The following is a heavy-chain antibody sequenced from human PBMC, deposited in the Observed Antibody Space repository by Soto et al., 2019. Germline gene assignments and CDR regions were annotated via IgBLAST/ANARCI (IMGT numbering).Heavy chain of an antibody. CDR1: GGSISNYY. D-gene: IGHD1-26*01. CDR2: IYYTGST. CDR3: ARDRIGGSSYEN. V-gene: IGHV4-59*01. J-gene: IGHJ4*02. Sequence: PSETLSLTCTVSGGSISNYYWSWIRQPPGKGLEWIGYIYYTGSTNYNPSLTSRVTMSVDTSKNQFSLKLSSVTAADTAVYYCARDRIGGSSYENWGQGTLVTVSS.